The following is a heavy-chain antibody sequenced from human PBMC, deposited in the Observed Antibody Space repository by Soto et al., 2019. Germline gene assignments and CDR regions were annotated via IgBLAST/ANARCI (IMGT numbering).Heavy chain of an antibody. Sequence: ASVKVSCKVSGYTLTELSMHWVRQAPGKGLEWMGGFDPEDGETIYAQKFQGRVTMTEDTSTDTAYMELSSLKSEDTAVYYCATGSLRGFWSGIPRAFDIRGQGTMVTV. J-gene: IGHJ3*02. D-gene: IGHD3-3*01. CDR1: GYTLTELS. CDR3: ATGSLRGFWSGIPRAFDI. V-gene: IGHV1-24*01. CDR2: FDPEDGET.